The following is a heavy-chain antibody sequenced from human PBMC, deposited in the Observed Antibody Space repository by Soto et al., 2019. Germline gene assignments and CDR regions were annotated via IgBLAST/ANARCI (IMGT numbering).Heavy chain of an antibody. J-gene: IGHJ4*02. CDR2: IYYSGST. D-gene: IGHD2-15*01. Sequence: SETLSLTCTVSGGSISSSSYYWGWIRQPPGKGLEWIGSIYYSGSTYYNPSLKSRVTISVDTSKNQFSLKLSSVTAADTAVYYCARPPINCSGGSCPISYFDYWGQGTLVT. V-gene: IGHV4-39*01. CDR1: GGSISSSSYY. CDR3: ARPPINCSGGSCPISYFDY.